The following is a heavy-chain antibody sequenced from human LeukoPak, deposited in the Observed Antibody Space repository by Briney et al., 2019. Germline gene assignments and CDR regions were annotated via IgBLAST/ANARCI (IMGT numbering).Heavy chain of an antibody. CDR2: IRSDGTHI. CDR3: AKVAGGLRFLEWPHPPFGY. CDR1: GFTFSNYA. D-gene: IGHD3-3*01. V-gene: IGHV3-30*02. Sequence: TGGSLRLSCEVSGFTFSNYAMQWLRQTPGKGLEWVAFIRSDGTHIHYLDSVKGRFTISRDNSKNTLYLQMNSLRAEDTAVYYCAKVAGGLRFLEWPHPPFGYWGQGTLVTVSS. J-gene: IGHJ4*02.